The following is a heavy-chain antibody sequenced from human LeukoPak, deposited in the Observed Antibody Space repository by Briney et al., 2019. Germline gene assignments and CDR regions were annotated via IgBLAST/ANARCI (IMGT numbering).Heavy chain of an antibody. V-gene: IGHV3-30*02. CDR2: IRYDGSNK. CDR3: ARERGYDSADAFDI. D-gene: IGHD3-22*01. CDR1: GFTFSSYG. Sequence: GGSLRLSCAASGFTFSSYGMHWVRQAPGKGLEWVAFIRYDGSNKYYADSVKGRFTISRDNAKNSLYLQMNSLRAEDTAVYYCARERGYDSADAFDIWGQGTMVTVSS. J-gene: IGHJ3*02.